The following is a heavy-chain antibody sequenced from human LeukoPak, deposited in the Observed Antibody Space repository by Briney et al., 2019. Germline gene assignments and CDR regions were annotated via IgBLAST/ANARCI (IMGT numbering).Heavy chain of an antibody. D-gene: IGHD3-22*01. V-gene: IGHV3-66*01. CDR3: ARTRGSGYYEY. CDR2: MYSGGST. J-gene: IGHJ4*02. CDR1: GFTVGSNY. Sequence: GGSLRLSCAASGFTVGSNYMSWVRQAPGRGLEWVSVMYSGGSTYYADSVKGRFTISRDNSKNTLYLQMNSLRAEDTAVYYCARTRGSGYYEYWGQGTLVTVSS.